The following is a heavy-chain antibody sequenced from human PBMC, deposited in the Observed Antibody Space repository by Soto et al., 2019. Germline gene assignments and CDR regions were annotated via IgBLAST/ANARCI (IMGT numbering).Heavy chain of an antibody. CDR1: GFTFSSHA. CDR2: ITGSGDST. J-gene: IGHJ4*02. V-gene: IGHV3-23*01. CDR3: AKDLQFSGWLSAQTFEY. D-gene: IGHD6-19*01. Sequence: EVQLLESGGGLVQPGGSLRLSCAVSGFTFSSHAMSWVRQAPGKVLECVSSITGSGDSTYYADSVKGRFTISRDKSKSTLYLQMNSLRAEHTAVYYCAKDLQFSGWLSAQTFEYWCQGTQVTVSS.